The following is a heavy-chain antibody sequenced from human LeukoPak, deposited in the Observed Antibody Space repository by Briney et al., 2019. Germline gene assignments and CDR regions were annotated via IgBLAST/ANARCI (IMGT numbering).Heavy chain of an antibody. CDR1: GFTFSKYW. CDR2: ISGSTTNI. CDR3: ARSDSLSRTWSIDF. D-gene: IGHD6-13*01. J-gene: IGHJ4*02. Sequence: PGGSLRLSCAASGFTFSKYWMLWVRQAPGKGLEWVSSISGSTTNIHYVDSVKGRFTISRDNAKNSLYLQMSSLRAEDTAFYYCARSDSLSRTWSIDFWGQGTLVTVSS. V-gene: IGHV3-21*01.